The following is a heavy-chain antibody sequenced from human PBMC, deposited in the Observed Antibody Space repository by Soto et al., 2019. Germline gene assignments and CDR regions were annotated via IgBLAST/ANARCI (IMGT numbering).Heavy chain of an antibody. CDR1: GFTFSSYG. CDR3: AKDLSIAVAGTDFDY. J-gene: IGHJ4*02. V-gene: IGHV3-30*18. D-gene: IGHD6-19*01. CDR2: ISYDGSNK. Sequence: QVQLVESGGGVVQPGRSLRLSCAASGFTFSSYGMHWVRQAPGKGLEWVAVISYDGSNKYYADSVKGRFTISRDNSKNTLYLQMNSLRAEDTAVYYCAKDLSIAVAGTDFDYWSQGTLVTVSS.